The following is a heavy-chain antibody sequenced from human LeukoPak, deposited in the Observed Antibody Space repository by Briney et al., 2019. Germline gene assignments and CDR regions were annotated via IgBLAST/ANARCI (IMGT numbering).Heavy chain of an antibody. CDR3: ASQATGGGSFY. CDR2: IYYSGST. Sequence: KSSETLSLTCTVSGGSISSYYWSWIRQPPGKGLEWIGYIYYSGSTNYNPSLKSRVTISVDTSKNQFSLKLSSVTAADTAVYYCASQATGGGSFYWGQGTLVTVSS. V-gene: IGHV4-59*01. CDR1: GGSISSYY. J-gene: IGHJ4*02. D-gene: IGHD2-15*01.